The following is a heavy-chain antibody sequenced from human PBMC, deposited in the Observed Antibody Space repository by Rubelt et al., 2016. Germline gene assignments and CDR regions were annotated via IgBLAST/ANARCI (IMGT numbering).Heavy chain of an antibody. V-gene: IGHV3-66*01. CDR2: IYSGGST. D-gene: IGHD7-27*01. CDR1: GFTVSSNY. J-gene: IGHJ4*02. CDR3: ARNWGFDY. Sequence: EVQLVESGGGLVQPGGSLRLSCAASGFTVSSNYMSWVRQAPGKGLEWVSVIYSGGSTSYADSVKGRFTISRGNSQNTLYLQMNSLRAEDTAVYYCARNWGFDYWGQGTLVTVSS.